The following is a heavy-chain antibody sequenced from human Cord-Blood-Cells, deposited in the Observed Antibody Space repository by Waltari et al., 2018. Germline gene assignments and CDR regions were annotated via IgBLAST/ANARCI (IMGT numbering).Heavy chain of an antibody. D-gene: IGHD2-21*01. CDR3: ARDVMATIDY. CDR2: INPNSGGT. V-gene: IGHV1-2*02. CDR1: GYTFTAYS. Sequence: QVQPVQSGAAVKKPGASVKVPCKASGYTFTAYSIHWVRQAPGQGLEWMGWINPNSGGTNYAQKFQGRVTMTRDTSISTAYMELSRLRSDDTAVYYCARDVMATIDYWGQGTLVTVSS. J-gene: IGHJ4*02.